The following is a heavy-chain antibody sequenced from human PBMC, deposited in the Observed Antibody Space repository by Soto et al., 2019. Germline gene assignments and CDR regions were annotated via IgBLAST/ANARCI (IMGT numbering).Heavy chain of an antibody. CDR2: ISSSSSYI. CDR3: ARGSGSYYNAFDS. V-gene: IGHV3-21*01. CDR1: GFTFSSYS. J-gene: IGHJ3*02. D-gene: IGHD1-26*01. Sequence: EVQLVESGGGLVKPGGSLRLSCAASGFTFSSYSMNWVRQAPGKGLEWVSSISSSSSYIYYADSVKGRFTISRDNAKNSLYLQMNSLRAEDTAVYYCARGSGSYYNAFDSWGQGTMVTVSS.